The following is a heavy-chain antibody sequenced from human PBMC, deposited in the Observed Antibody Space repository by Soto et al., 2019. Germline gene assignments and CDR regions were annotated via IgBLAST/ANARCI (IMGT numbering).Heavy chain of an antibody. J-gene: IGHJ6*02. CDR1: GFTFSSYA. CDR2: ISGSGGST. D-gene: IGHD2-2*01. CDR3: AKGYCSSTSCLPPYYYYGMDV. V-gene: IGHV3-23*01. Sequence: EVQLLESGGGLVQPGGSLRLSCAASGFTFSSYAMSWVRQAPGKGLEWVSAISGSGGSTYYADSVKGRFTITRDNVKNTLYLQMNSLRAEDTAVYYCAKGYCSSTSCLPPYYYYGMDVWGQGTTVTVSS.